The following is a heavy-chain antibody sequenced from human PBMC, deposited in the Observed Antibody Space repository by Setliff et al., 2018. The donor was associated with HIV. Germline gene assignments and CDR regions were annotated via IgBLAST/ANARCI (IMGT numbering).Heavy chain of an antibody. Sequence: LSLTCTVSGASMSSYFWSWVRQTPGKGLEWIGYVLSSGSATYNPSLKSRVAMSVDTSKNQFSLSLASPTAADTAVYYCARGILFFYYMDIWGRGTTVTVSS. J-gene: IGHJ6*03. D-gene: IGHD2-21*01. CDR3: ARGILFFYYMDI. CDR1: GASMSSYF. CDR2: VLSSGSA. V-gene: IGHV4-59*08.